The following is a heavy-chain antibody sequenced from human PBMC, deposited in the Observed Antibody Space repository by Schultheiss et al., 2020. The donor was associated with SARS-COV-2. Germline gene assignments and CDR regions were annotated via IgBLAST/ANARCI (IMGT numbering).Heavy chain of an antibody. Sequence: SCTVSGGSISSYYWSWIRQPPGKGLEWIGYIYYSGSTYYNPSLKSRVTISVDTSKNQFSLKLSSVTAADTAVYYCARACSSTSCRPGLYYYYYGMDVWGQGTTVTVSS. D-gene: IGHD2-2*01. J-gene: IGHJ6*02. CDR2: IYYSGST. CDR3: ARACSSTSCRPGLYYYYYGMDV. V-gene: IGHV4-59*06. CDR1: GGSISSYY.